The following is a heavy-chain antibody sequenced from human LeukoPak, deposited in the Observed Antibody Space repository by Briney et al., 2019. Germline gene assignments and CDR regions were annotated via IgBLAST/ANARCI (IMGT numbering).Heavy chain of an antibody. CDR3: ARDRVVYYPLGSVAFDI. V-gene: IGHV3-20*04. D-gene: IGHD2-8*02. Sequence: GGSLRLSCAASGFTFDDYGMSWVRQAPGKGLEWVSGINWNGGSTGYADSVKGRFTISRDNAKNSLYLQMNSLRAEDTALYYCARDRVVYYPLGSVAFDIWGQGTMVTVSS. CDR1: GFTFDDYG. CDR2: INWNGGST. J-gene: IGHJ3*02.